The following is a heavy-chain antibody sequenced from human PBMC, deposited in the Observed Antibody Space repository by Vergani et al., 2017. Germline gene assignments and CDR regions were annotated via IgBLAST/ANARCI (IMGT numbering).Heavy chain of an antibody. D-gene: IGHD3-9*01. CDR1: GFTVSSNY. Sequence: EVQLVESGGGLVQPGGSLRLSCAASGFTVSSNYMSWVRQAPGKGLEWVSVIYSGGSTYYADPVKGRFTISRDNSKKTLYLQMNSLRAEDTAVYYCPKGPQYDILKLIPPGYWGQGTLVTVSS. CDR2: IYSGGST. J-gene: IGHJ4*02. V-gene: IGHV3-66*01. CDR3: PKGPQYDILKLIPPGY.